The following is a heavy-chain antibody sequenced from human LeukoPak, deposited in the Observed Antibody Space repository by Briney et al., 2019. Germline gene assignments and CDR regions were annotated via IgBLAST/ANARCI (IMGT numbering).Heavy chain of an antibody. CDR1: GGSITSSSYY. D-gene: IGHD4-17*01. CDR3: ARDRTTVGYGIDV. V-gene: IGHV4-39*07. Sequence: SETLSLTCTVSGGSITSSSYYWGWIRQPPGKGLEWIGSFYYSGNTYYNPSLKGRVTISVDTSKNQFSLKLSSVTAADTAVYYCARDRTTVGYGIDVWGQGTTVTVSS. CDR2: FYYSGNT. J-gene: IGHJ6*02.